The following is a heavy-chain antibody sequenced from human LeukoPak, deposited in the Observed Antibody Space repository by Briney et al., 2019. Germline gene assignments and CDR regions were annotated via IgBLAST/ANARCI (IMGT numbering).Heavy chain of an antibody. CDR1: GFTFCDYT. CDR3: ARDGGSGSYYISNAFDI. V-gene: IGHV3-48*04. CDR2: ISSSGSTI. Sequence: PGGSLRLSCAASGFTFCDYTINWVRQAPGKGLEWVSYISSSGSTIYYADSVKGRFTISRDNAKNSLYLQMNSLRAEDTAVYYCARDGGSGSYYISNAFDIWGQGTMVPVSS. D-gene: IGHD3-10*01. J-gene: IGHJ3*02.